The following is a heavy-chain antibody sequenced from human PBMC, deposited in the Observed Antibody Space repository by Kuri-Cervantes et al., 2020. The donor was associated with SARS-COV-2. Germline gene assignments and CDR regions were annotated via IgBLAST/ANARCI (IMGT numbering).Heavy chain of an antibody. CDR3: ARGFPTVTTWLGYYYYGMDV. CDR1: GFTFSSYS. D-gene: IGHD4-17*01. V-gene: IGHV3-48*01. J-gene: IGHJ6*02. CDR2: ISSSSSTI. Sequence: GESLKISCAASGFTFSSYSMNWVRQAPGKGLEWVSYISSSSSTIYYADSVKGRFTTSRDNAKNPLYLQMNSLRAEDTAVYYCARGFPTVTTWLGYYYYGMDVWGQGTTVTVSS.